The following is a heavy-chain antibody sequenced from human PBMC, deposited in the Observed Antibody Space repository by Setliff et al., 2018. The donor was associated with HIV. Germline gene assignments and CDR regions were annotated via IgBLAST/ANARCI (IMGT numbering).Heavy chain of an antibody. Sequence: PSETLSLTCTVSGGSISTTTYFWTWIRQPAGKGLEWIGHVYPSGSTNYNPSLKSRVTISVDTSKNQFSLKLSSVTAADTAVYYCARVGGRGGSSWYLGTKMGRKYGMDVWGQGTTVTVSS. J-gene: IGHJ6*02. CDR3: ARVGGRGGSSWYLGTKMGRKYGMDV. CDR1: GGSISTTTYF. D-gene: IGHD6-13*01. CDR2: VYPSGST. V-gene: IGHV4-61*09.